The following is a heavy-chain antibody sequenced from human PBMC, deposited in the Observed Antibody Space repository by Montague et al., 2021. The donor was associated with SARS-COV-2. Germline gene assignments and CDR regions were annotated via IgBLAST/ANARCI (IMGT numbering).Heavy chain of an antibody. CDR3: ARPFYCSSTSCFDSRDYYYYMDV. J-gene: IGHJ6*03. D-gene: IGHD2-2*01. CDR2: ISYDGSND. V-gene: IGHV3-30*12. CDR1: GFIFSSYG. Sequence: SLRLSCAVSGFIFSSYGMHWVRQAPGKGLEWVAAISYDGSNDYYADSVKGRFTISRDNSKNTLFLQMNSLRAEDTAVYYCARPFYCSSTSCFDSRDYYYYMDVGGKGTTVTVSS.